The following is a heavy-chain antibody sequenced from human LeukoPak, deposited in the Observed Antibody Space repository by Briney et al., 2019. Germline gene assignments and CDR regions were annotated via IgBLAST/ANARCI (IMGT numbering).Heavy chain of an antibody. CDR3: ALDSGYYYGMDV. J-gene: IGHJ6*04. Sequence: PGGSLRLSCAASGFTFSSYSMNWVRQAPGKGLEWVSSISSSSSYIYYADSVKGRFTISRDNAENSLYLQMNSLRAEDTAVYYCALDSGYYYGMDVWGKGTTVTVSS. CDR1: GFTFSSYS. V-gene: IGHV3-21*01. CDR2: ISSSSSYI.